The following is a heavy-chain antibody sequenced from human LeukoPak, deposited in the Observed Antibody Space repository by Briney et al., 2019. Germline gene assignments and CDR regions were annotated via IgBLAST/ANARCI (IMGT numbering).Heavy chain of an antibody. CDR1: GFTFSSYG. Sequence: GGSLRLSCAASGFTFSSYGMQWVRQAPGKGLEWVAIISYDGGDKFYEDSVKGRFTISRDNSKNTLYLQMHSLRADDTAVYYCAGHHQAYSRTYWGQGTLVTVSS. CDR3: AGHHQAYSRTY. CDR2: ISYDGGDK. D-gene: IGHD1-26*01. J-gene: IGHJ4*02. V-gene: IGHV3-30*03.